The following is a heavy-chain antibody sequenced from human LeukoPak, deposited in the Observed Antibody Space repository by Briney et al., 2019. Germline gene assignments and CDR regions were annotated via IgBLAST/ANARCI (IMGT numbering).Heavy chain of an antibody. CDR2: ISAYNGNT. V-gene: IGHV1-18*01. CDR1: GYTFTSYD. CDR3: ARGPLYGDFDY. D-gene: IGHD4-17*01. J-gene: IGHJ4*02. Sequence: ASVKVSCKASGYTFTSYDINWVRQATGQGLEWMGWISAYNGNTNYAQKLQGRVTMTTDTSTSTAYMELRSLRSDDTAVYYCARGPLYGDFDYWGQGTLVTVSS.